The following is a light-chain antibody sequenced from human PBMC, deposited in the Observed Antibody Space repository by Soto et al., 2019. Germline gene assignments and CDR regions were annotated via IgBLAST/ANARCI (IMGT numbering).Light chain of an antibody. CDR2: DAS. Sequence: EILLTQPPPTLSVSPGEGATLSCRASENINRNLAWYQQKPGQAPRLLIYDASTRATGIPARYSGSGSVTEFTLTISSLQSDDFGVYYCQQYNTWPSFGHGTKVEIK. J-gene: IGKJ1*01. CDR1: ENINRN. CDR3: QQYNTWPS. V-gene: IGKV3-15*01.